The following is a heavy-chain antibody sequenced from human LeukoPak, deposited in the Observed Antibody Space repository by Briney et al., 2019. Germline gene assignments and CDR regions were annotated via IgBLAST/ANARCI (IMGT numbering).Heavy chain of an antibody. CDR1: GFTFSSYG. D-gene: IGHD3-10*01. J-gene: IGHJ4*02. CDR3: AKDTAPYYSIFDY. Sequence: PGGSLRLSRAASGFTFSSYGMHWVRQAPGKGLEWVAVISYDGSNKNCADSVRGRFTVSRDNSKNTLFLQMNSLRPEDTAVYYCAKDTAPYYSIFDYWGQGTLVTVSS. CDR2: ISYDGSNK. V-gene: IGHV3-30*18.